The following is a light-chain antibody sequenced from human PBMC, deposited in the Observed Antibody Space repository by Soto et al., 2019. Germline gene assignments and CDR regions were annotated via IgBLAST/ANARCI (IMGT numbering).Light chain of an antibody. J-gene: IGLJ1*01. CDR3: QSYDSRLSGYV. CDR2: GNS. Sequence: QSVLTQPPSVSGAPGQRVTISCTWSSSNIGAGYDLHWYQQLPGTAPKLLIYGNSNRPSGFPDRFSGSKSGTSASLAITGLQAEDEADYYCQSYDSRLSGYVFGTGTKLTVL. CDR1: SSNIGAGYD. V-gene: IGLV1-40*01.